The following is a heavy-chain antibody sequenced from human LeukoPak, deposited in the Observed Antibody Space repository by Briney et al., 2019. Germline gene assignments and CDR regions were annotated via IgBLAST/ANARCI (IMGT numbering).Heavy chain of an antibody. V-gene: IGHV1-69*13. CDR2: IIPIFGTA. D-gene: IGHD5-18*01. CDR3: ARSDRGYSYSPRDY. J-gene: IGHJ4*02. CDR1: GGTFTTYA. Sequence: SVKVSSRASGGTFTTYAISWVPQAPGQGLDWMGGIIPIFGTANYAQKFQGRVTITADESTSTAYMELSSLRSEDTAVYYCARSDRGYSYSPRDYWGQGTLVTVSS.